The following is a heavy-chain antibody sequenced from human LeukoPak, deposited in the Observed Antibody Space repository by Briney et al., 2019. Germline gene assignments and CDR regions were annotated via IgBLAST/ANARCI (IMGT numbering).Heavy chain of an antibody. Sequence: VASVTVSCKATGYTFTVYYVHWVRPAPGQGLEWMGWINPNSGGTNYAQKCQGRVTMTRDTSISTAYMEMSRLRSDETAGYYCARYVMGLDFWGQGTLVTVSS. J-gene: IGHJ4*02. CDR3: ARYVMGLDF. D-gene: IGHD2-8*01. CDR2: INPNSGGT. CDR1: GYTFTVYY. V-gene: IGHV1-2*02.